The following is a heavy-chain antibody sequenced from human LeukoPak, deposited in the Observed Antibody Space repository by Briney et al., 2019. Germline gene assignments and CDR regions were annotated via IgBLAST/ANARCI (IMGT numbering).Heavy chain of an antibody. CDR1: GFTFSSYG. CDR3: AKAIGMIVVVTDY. V-gene: IGHV3-23*01. CDR2: ISGSGGST. J-gene: IGHJ4*02. Sequence: GGTLRLSCAASGFTFSSYGMSWVRQAPGKGLEWVSAISGSGGSTYYADSVKGRFTISRDNSKNTLYLQMNSLRAEDTAVYYCAKAIGMIVVVTDYWGQGTLVTVSS. D-gene: IGHD3-22*01.